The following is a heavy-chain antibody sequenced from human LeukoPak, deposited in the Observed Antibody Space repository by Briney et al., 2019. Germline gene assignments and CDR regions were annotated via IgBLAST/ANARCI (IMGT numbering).Heavy chain of an antibody. CDR2: IYYSGST. D-gene: IGHD3-22*01. CDR1: GGSISSYY. CDR3: ARVVLYDSSGQLFLPGYYFDY. V-gene: IGHV4-59*01. J-gene: IGHJ4*02. Sequence: SEPLSLTCTVSGGSISSYYWSWIRQPPGKGLEWIGYIYYSGSTNYNPSLKSRVTISVDTSKNQFSLKLSSVTAADTAVYYCARVVLYDSSGQLFLPGYYFDYWGQGTLVTVSS.